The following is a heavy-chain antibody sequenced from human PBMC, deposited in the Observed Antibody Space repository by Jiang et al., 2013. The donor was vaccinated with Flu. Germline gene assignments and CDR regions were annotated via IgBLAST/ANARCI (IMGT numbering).Heavy chain of an antibody. CDR2: IYSNGNA. Sequence: VQLVESGGGLVQPGGSLRLSCAASGFTVSSNYMSWVRQAPGKGLEWVSVIYSNGNAFYANSVKGRFTFSRDNSKNTLYLQMNSLRVEDTAVYYCARGVHSSGWYYGWYFDLWGRGTLVSVSS. CDR3: ARGVHSSGWYYGWYFDL. D-gene: IGHD6-19*01. V-gene: IGHV3-66*01. J-gene: IGHJ2*01. CDR1: GFTVSSNY.